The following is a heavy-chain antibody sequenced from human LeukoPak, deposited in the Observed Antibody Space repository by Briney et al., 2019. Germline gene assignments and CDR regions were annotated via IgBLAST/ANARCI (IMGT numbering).Heavy chain of an antibody. J-gene: IGHJ3*02. D-gene: IGHD4-23*01. CDR1: GGSFSGYY. Sequence: SSETLSLTCAVYGGSFSGYYWSWIRQPPGKGVEWIGEINHSGSTNYNPSLKSRVTISVDTSKNQFSLKLSSVTAADTAVYYCARVSYGGNRNAFDIWGQGTMVTVSS. V-gene: IGHV4-34*01. CDR3: ARVSYGGNRNAFDI. CDR2: INHSGST.